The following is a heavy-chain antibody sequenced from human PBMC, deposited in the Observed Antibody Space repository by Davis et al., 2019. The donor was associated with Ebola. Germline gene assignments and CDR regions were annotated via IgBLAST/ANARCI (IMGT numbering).Heavy chain of an antibody. CDR1: GGSISSYY. CDR2: IYYSGST. D-gene: IGHD6-6*01. Sequence: MPSETLSLTCTVSGGSISSYYWSWIRQPPGKGLEWIGYIYYSGSTNYNPSLKSRVTISVDTSKNQFSLKLSSVTAADTAVYYCASIAARPSGYWGQGTLVTVSS. CDR3: ASIAARPSGY. V-gene: IGHV4-59*12. J-gene: IGHJ4*02.